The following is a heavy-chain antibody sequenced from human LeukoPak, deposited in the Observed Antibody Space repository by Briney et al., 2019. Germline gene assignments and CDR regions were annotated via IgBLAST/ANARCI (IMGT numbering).Heavy chain of an antibody. Sequence: GGSLRLSCAASGFTFSSYSMDWVRQAPGKGLEWLSYISGSSSTIYYAESVKGRFTISRDNAKNSQYLQMNSLRAEDTAVYHCARVIAARPARRTYYYMDVWGKGTTVTVSS. D-gene: IGHD6-6*01. CDR1: GFTFSSYS. V-gene: IGHV3-48*04. CDR2: ISGSSSTI. J-gene: IGHJ6*03. CDR3: ARVIAARPARRTYYYMDV.